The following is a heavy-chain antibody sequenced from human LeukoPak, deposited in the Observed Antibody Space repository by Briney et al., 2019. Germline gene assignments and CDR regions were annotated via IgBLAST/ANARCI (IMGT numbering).Heavy chain of an antibody. CDR3: AKGDRIRIAAAGHYGMDV. CDR2: ISGSGGST. D-gene: IGHD6-13*01. J-gene: IGHJ6*02. CDR1: GFTFSSYA. V-gene: IGHV3-23*01. Sequence: GGSLRLSCAASGFTFSSYAMSWVRQAPGKGLEWVSAISGSGGSTYYADSVKSRFTISRDNSKNTLYLQMNSLRAEDTAVYYCAKGDRIRIAAAGHYGMDVWGQGTTVTVSS.